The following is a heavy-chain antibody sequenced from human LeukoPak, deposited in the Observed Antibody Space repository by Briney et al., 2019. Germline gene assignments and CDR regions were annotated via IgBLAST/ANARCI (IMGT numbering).Heavy chain of an antibody. CDR1: GYTFTSYG. CDR2: ISAYNGNT. J-gene: IGHJ4*02. CDR3: ARADLRYYDSSGYSDGLNYFDY. V-gene: IGHV1-18*01. Sequence: ASVKVSCKASGYTFTSYGISWVRQAPGQGLEWMGWISAYNGNTNYAQKLQGRVTMTTDTSTSTAYMELRSLRSDDTAVYYCARADLRYYDSSGYSDGLNYFDYWGQGTLVTVSS. D-gene: IGHD3-22*01.